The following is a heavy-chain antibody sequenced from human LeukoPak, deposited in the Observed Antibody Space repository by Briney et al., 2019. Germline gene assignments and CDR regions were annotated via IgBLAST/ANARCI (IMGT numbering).Heavy chain of an antibody. CDR1: GGSISSYY. CDR3: ARLSCSGGSCYPRARYYGMDV. V-gene: IGHV4-59*01. D-gene: IGHD2-15*01. CDR2: IYYSGST. Sequence: SETLSLTCTVSGGSISSYYWSWIRQPPGKGREWIGYIYYSGSTNYNTSLKSRVNISVDTSKNQFSLKLSSVTAADTAVYYCARLSCSGGSCYPRARYYGMDVWGQGTTVTVSS. J-gene: IGHJ6*02.